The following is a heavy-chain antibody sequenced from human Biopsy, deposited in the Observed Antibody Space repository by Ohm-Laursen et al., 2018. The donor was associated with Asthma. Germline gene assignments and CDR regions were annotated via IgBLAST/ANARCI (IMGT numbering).Heavy chain of an antibody. CDR2: MSYDGSIK. CDR1: GFAFSSYG. J-gene: IGHJ4*02. V-gene: IGHV3-33*06. CDR3: AKRRGYSGHDNDY. D-gene: IGHD5-12*01. Sequence: SLRLSCAASGFAFSSYGMDWVRQAPGKGLEWVASMSYDGSIKDYADSVKGRFTISRDNSKNTLYLQMNNLRTEDTAVYYCAKRRGYSGHDNDYWGQGTLVIVSS.